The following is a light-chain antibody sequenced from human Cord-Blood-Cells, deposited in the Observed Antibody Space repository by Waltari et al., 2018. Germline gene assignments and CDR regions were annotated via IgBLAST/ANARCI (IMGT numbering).Light chain of an antibody. CDR1: QSVSSSY. V-gene: IGKV3-20*01. Sequence: IVLTLSPCTTYSPPLDRATLPCRARQSVSSSYLAWYQQKPGQAPRLLIYGASSMDTGIPSRFSGSGSGTDFTLTISRLEPEDFAVYYCQQYDSTPSITFGEGTRLEIK. CDR3: QQYDSTPSIT. J-gene: IGKJ5*01. CDR2: GAS.